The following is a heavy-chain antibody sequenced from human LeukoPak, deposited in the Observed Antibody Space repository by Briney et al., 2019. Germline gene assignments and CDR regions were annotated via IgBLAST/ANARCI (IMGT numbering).Heavy chain of an antibody. Sequence: ASVKVSCKASGYTFSGYYMFWVRQAPGQGLEWMGRINLNSGDTNYAQKFQGRVTLTRDTSITTAYMELRGLTSDDTAVYYCARGHSTSSSFDYWGQGTLVTVSS. CDR1: GYTFSGYY. V-gene: IGHV1-2*02. CDR3: ARGHSTSSSFDY. J-gene: IGHJ4*02. CDR2: INLNSGDT. D-gene: IGHD6-6*01.